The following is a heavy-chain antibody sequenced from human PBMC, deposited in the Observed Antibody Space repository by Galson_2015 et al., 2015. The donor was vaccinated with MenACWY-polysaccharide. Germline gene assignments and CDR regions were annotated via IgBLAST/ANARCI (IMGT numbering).Heavy chain of an antibody. D-gene: IGHD2-15*01. J-gene: IGHJ4*02. CDR2: IRSKAYGGTT. V-gene: IGHV3-49*03. CDR1: GFTFGDYA. Sequence: SLRLSCAASGFTFGDYAVSWFRQAPGKGLEWVGFIRSKAYGGTTECAASVKGRFTISRDDSKSIAYLQMNSLKTEDTAVYYCTRGHPLAANPRLDYWGQGTLVTVSS. CDR3: TRGHPLAANPRLDY.